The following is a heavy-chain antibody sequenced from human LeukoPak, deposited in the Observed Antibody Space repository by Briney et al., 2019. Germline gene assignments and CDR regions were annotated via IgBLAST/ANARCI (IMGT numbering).Heavy chain of an antibody. CDR3: ARVGYCSSTSCYEK. Sequence: ASVKVSCKASGYTFTSYGITWVRQAPGQGLEWMGWISAYNGNTNYAQKLQGRVTMTTDTSTSTAYMELRSLRSDDTAVYYCARVGYCSSTSCYEKWGQGTLVTVSS. V-gene: IGHV1-18*01. J-gene: IGHJ4*02. CDR2: ISAYNGNT. CDR1: GYTFTSYG. D-gene: IGHD2-2*01.